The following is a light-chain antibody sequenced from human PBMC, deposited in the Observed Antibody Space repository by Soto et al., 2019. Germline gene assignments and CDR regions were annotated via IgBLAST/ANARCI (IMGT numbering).Light chain of an antibody. Sequence: EIVLTHSQATLCLSRWERGSVGCRFSQSVSSYLAWYQQKPGQAPRLLIYDASNRATGIPARFSGSGSGTDFTLTISSLEPEDFAVYYCQQRSNWPPITFGQGTRLEIK. CDR3: QQRSNWPPIT. J-gene: IGKJ5*01. CDR1: QSVSSY. V-gene: IGKV3-11*01. CDR2: DAS.